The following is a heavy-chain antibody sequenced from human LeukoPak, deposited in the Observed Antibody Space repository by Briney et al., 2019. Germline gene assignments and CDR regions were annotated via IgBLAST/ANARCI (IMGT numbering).Heavy chain of an antibody. V-gene: IGHV3-74*01. J-gene: IGHJ4*02. CDR2: INGDGSVA. Sequence: GGSLRLSCTAPGFTFSSYWMHWVRQAPGKGLVWVSRINGDGSVANDAASATGRFTIFSDNAKNTPYLQMSSLRAEDLAVYYCARGPPHTRNYYPGDCWGQGTLVTVSS. CDR3: ARGPPHTRNYYPGDC. D-gene: IGHD1-26*01. CDR1: GFTFSSYW.